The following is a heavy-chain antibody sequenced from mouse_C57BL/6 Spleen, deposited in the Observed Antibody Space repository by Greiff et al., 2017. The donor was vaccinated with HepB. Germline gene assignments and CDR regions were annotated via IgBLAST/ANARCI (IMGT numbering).Heavy chain of an antibody. J-gene: IGHJ2*01. D-gene: IGHD1-1*01. Sequence: QVQLQQPGAELVKPGASVKLSCKASGYTFTSYWMHWVKQRPGQGLEWIGMIHPNSGSTNYNEKFKSKATLTVDKSSSTAYMQLSSLTSEDSAVYCCASPLTTVVATDYWGQGTTLTVSS. CDR1: GYTFTSYW. V-gene: IGHV1-64*01. CDR3: ASPLTTVVATDY. CDR2: IHPNSGST.